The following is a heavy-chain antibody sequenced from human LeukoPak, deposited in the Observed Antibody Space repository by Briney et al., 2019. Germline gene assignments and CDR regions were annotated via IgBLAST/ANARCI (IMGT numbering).Heavy chain of an antibody. V-gene: IGHV3-23*01. CDR2: LSGSGITA. CDR3: AKGIYSSGWSYFDY. CDR1: GFTFSNSA. J-gene: IGHJ4*01. D-gene: IGHD6-19*01. Sequence: GVSLRLSCAASGFTFSNSAMSWVRQAPGKGLEWVSTLSGSGITAYYADSVKGRFTISRDNSKNTLYLQMNSLRAEDTAVYYCAKGIYSSGWSYFDYWGHGTLVTVSS.